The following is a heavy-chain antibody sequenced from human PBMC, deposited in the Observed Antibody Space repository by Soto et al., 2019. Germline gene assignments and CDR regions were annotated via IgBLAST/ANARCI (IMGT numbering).Heavy chain of an antibody. D-gene: IGHD3-3*01. J-gene: IGHJ2*01. Sequence: SLRLSWAASGFTFSSYAMSWVRQAPGKGLEWVSAISGSGGSTYYADSVKGRFTISRDNSKNTLYLQMNSLRAEDTAVYYCAASVGPTICGGKSYWYFDLWGRGTLVTVSS. CDR1: GFTFSSYA. CDR2: ISGSGGST. V-gene: IGHV3-23*01. CDR3: AASVGPTICGGKSYWYFDL.